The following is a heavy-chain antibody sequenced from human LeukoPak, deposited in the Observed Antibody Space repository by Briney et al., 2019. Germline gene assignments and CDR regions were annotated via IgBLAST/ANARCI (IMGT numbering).Heavy chain of an antibody. CDR3: ARATYYDILTGYSQGGYFDY. CDR1: GGSFSGYY. V-gene: IGHV4-59*01. CDR2: IYYSGST. Sequence: SETLSLTCAVYGGSFSGYYWSWIRQPPGKGLEWIGYIYYSGSTNYNPSLKSRVTISVDTSKNQFSLKLSSVTAADTAVYYCARATYYDILTGYSQGGYFDYWGQGTLVTVSS. J-gene: IGHJ4*02. D-gene: IGHD3-9*01.